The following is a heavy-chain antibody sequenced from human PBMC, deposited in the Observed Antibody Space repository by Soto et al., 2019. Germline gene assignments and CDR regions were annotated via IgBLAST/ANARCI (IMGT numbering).Heavy chain of an antibody. D-gene: IGHD3-16*01. CDR1: GFTFDDYA. J-gene: IGHJ6*02. CDR2: ISWNSGNI. Sequence: GGSLRLSCAASGFTFDDYAMHWVRQAPGKGLEWVSGISWNSGNIGYADSVKGRFTISRDNAKNSLYLQMNSLRAEDTAVYYCARGWDYYGMDVWGQGTTVTVSS. CDR3: ARGWDYYGMDV. V-gene: IGHV3-9*01.